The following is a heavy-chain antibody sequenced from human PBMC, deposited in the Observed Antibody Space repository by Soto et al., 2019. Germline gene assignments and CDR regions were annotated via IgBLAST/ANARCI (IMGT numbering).Heavy chain of an antibody. CDR3: AKTPLRVGPIDY. V-gene: IGHV3-23*01. CDR1: GFIFSNYV. D-gene: IGHD2-15*01. CDR2: ISGRGDNT. J-gene: IGHJ4*02. Sequence: DVQLLDSGGGLVQPGGSLRLSCAASGFIFSNYVMSWVRQTPGKGLEWVSGISGRGDNTYYADSVKGRFTVSRDNSKNTLELQMDSLRAEDTAVYYCAKTPLRVGPIDYWGQGTLVTVSS.